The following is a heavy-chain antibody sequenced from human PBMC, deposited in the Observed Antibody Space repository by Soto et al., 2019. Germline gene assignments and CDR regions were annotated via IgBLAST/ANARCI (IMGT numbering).Heavy chain of an antibody. J-gene: IGHJ6*02. CDR2: IYHSGST. CDR1: GGSISSGGYS. Sequence: QLQLQESGSGLVKPSQTLSLTCAVSGGSISSGGYSWSWIRQPPGKGLEWIGYIYHSGSTYYNPSLKSRVTIPVXRXKNQFSLKLSSVTAADTAVYYCARAHYGDYGYGMDVWGQGTTVTVSS. CDR3: ARAHYGDYGYGMDV. V-gene: IGHV4-30-2*01. D-gene: IGHD4-17*01.